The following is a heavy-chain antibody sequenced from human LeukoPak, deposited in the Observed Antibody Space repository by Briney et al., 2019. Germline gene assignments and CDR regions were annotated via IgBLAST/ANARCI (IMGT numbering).Heavy chain of an antibody. CDR3: ATQHYGLFDY. J-gene: IGHJ4*02. CDR1: GFSFGNYW. D-gene: IGHD4-17*01. Sequence: GGSLRLSCAASGFSFGNYWMSWVRQAPGKGLEWVANIKQGESEKYYVDSVKGRFIISRDNAKNSLYLQMNSLRAEDTAVYYCATQHYGLFDYWGQGTLVTVSS. CDR2: IKQGESEK. V-gene: IGHV3-7*01.